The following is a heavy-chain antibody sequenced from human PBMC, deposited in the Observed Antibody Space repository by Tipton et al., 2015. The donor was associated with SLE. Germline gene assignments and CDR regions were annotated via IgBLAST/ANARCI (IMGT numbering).Heavy chain of an antibody. CDR2: IYYSGST. D-gene: IGHD3-10*01. J-gene: IGHJ3*02. CDR3: ARDYYGSGFDAFDI. CDR1: GDSINSDGYF. V-gene: IGHV4-31*03. Sequence: TLSLTCTVSGDSINSDGYFWTWIRRPPGKGLEWIGYIYYSGSTYYNPSLQSRLTMSVDTSRNQFSLRLSSVTAADTAVYYCARDYYGSGFDAFDIWGQGTMVTVSS.